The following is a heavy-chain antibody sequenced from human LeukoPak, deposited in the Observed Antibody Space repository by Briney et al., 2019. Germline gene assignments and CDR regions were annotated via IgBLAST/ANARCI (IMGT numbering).Heavy chain of an antibody. CDR2: ISGSGGST. Sequence: GGSLRLSWAAPGFTFSSYAMSWVRQAPGKGLEWVSAISGSGGSTYYADSVKGRFTISRDNSKNTLYLQMNSLRAEDTAVYYCAKVNSSGWYFDYWGQGTLVTVSS. V-gene: IGHV3-23*01. J-gene: IGHJ4*02. CDR1: GFTFSSYA. D-gene: IGHD6-19*01. CDR3: AKVNSSGWYFDY.